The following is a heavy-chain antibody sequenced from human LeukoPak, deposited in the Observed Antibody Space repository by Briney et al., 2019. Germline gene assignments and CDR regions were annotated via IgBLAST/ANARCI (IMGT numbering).Heavy chain of an antibody. CDR1: GFTFSDYY. CDR3: ARHLVAAAGMDFDY. Sequence: PGGSLRLSCAASGFTFSDYYMSWIRQAPGKGLEWVSYISSSGSTIYYADSVKGRFTISRDDAKNSLYLQMNSLRAEDTAVYYCARHLVAAAGMDFDYWGQGTLVTVSS. CDR2: ISSSGSTI. D-gene: IGHD6-13*01. V-gene: IGHV3-11*01. J-gene: IGHJ4*02.